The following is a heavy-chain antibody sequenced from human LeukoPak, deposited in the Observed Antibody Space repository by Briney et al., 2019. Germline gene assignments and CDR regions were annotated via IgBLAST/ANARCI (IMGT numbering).Heavy chain of an antibody. V-gene: IGHV4-34*01. CDR1: GGSFSGYY. Sequence: SETLSLTCAVYGGSFSGYYWSWIRQPPGKGLEWIGEINHSGSTNYNPSLKSRVTISVDTSENQFSLKLSSVTAADTAVYYCARGGNSSSWYNMYFDYWGQGTLVTVSS. CDR3: ARGGNSSSWYNMYFDY. D-gene: IGHD6-13*01. CDR2: INHSGST. J-gene: IGHJ4*02.